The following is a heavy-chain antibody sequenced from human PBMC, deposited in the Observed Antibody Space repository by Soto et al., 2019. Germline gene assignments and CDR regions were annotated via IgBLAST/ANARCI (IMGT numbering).Heavy chain of an antibody. CDR1: GFTFSSYW. D-gene: IGHD3-16*01. Sequence: EVQLVESGGGLVQPGGSLRLSCAASGFTFSSYWMSWVRQAPGKGLEWVANIKQDGSEKYYVDSVKGRFTISRDNAKNSLYLQMNSLRAEDTALFDCVRVGRLGGYWGQGTLVTVSS. CDR3: VRVGRLGGY. V-gene: IGHV3-7*03. CDR2: IKQDGSEK. J-gene: IGHJ4*02.